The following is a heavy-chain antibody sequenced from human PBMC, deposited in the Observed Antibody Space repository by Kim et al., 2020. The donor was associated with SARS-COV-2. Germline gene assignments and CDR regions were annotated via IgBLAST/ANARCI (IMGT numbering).Heavy chain of an antibody. CDR3: ATLEGAGGGSYYVEYFQH. J-gene: IGHJ1*01. CDR1: GGSISSSSYY. V-gene: IGHV4-39*01. Sequence: SETLSLTCTVSGGSISSSSYYWGWIRQPPGKGLEWIGSIYYSGSTYYNPSLKSRVTISVDTSKNQFSLKLSSVTAADTAVYYCATLEGAGGGSYYVEYFQHWGQGTLVTVSS. CDR2: IYYSGST. D-gene: IGHD1-26*01.